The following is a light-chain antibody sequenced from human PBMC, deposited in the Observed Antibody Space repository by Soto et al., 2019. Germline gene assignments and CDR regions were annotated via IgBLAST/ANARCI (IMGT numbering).Light chain of an antibody. J-gene: IGKJ1*01. V-gene: IGKV2-28*01. CDR1: QSLLHSNGYNY. CDR2: LGS. CDR3: MQGLQIRWK. Sequence: DSVMTQSPLSLSVTPGEPASISCRSSQSLLHSNGYNYLDWYVQKPGQSPQLLIYLGSNRASGVPDRFSGSGSGTDFTLKISRVEAEDVGVYYCMQGLQIRWKFGQGTKVEIK.